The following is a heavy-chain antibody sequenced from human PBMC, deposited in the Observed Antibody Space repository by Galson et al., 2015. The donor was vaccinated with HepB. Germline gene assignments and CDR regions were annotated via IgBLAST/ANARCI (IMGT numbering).Heavy chain of an antibody. CDR1: GGSMRTNFY. CDR3: ARRGGRDWYYDYYGMDV. CDR2: IYYSGTT. Sequence: SETLSLTCTVSGGSMRTNFYWGWIRQPPGKGLEWIGSIYYSGTTYFNPSLKSRVTISVDTSKNQFSLKLSSVTAADTAVYFCARRGGRDWYYDYYGMDVWDQGTTVTVSS. V-gene: IGHV4-39*01. J-gene: IGHJ6*02. D-gene: IGHD2-21*02.